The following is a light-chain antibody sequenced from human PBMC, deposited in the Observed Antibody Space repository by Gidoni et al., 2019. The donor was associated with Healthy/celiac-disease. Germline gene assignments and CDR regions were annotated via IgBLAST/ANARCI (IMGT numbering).Light chain of an antibody. CDR3: QQYDYLPYT. Sequence: DIQMTQSPSSLSASVGDRVTITCQASQNISNCLSWYQQKPGKAPRLLIYDAFNLETGVPSSFSGSGSGTDFTFTISSLQPEDIATYYCQQYDYLPYTFGQGTKLDIK. J-gene: IGKJ2*01. CDR2: DAF. CDR1: QNISNC. V-gene: IGKV1-33*01.